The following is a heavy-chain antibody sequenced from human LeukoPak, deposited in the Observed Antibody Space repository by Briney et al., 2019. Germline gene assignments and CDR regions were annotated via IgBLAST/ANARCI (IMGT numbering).Heavy chain of an antibody. Sequence: GGSLRLSCAASGFTVSSNYMNWVRQAPGKGLQWVSATSSGGNTYYADSVQGRFTVSRDNSKNRLYLQMNSLRAEDTAVYYCARDPRSGTGIWGQGALVTVSS. J-gene: IGHJ4*02. CDR1: GFTVSSNY. CDR3: ARDPRSGTGI. CDR2: TSSGGNT. V-gene: IGHV3-66*01. D-gene: IGHD1-1*01.